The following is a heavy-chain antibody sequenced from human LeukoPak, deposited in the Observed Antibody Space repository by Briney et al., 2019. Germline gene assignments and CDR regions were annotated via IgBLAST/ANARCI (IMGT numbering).Heavy chain of an antibody. Sequence: SVKVSCKASGGTFSSYAISWVRQAPGQGLERMGGTIPIFGTANYAQKFQGRVTITADESTSTAYMELSSLRSEDTAVYYCARVTVVPAATYYGMDVWGQGTTVTVSS. CDR3: ARVTVVPAATYYGMDV. CDR1: GGTFSSYA. J-gene: IGHJ6*02. D-gene: IGHD2-2*01. V-gene: IGHV1-69*13. CDR2: TIPIFGTA.